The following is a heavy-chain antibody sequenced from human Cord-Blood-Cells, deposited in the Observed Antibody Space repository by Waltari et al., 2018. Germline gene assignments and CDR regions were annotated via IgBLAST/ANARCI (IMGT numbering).Heavy chain of an antibody. J-gene: IGHJ4*02. Sequence: QVQLVQSGAEVKKPGASVKVSCKASGYTFTSHDINWVRQATGQGLEWMGWMNPNSGNTGYAQKFQGRVTITRNTSISTAYMELSSLRSEDTAVYYCARSPDFWSGYCLDYWGQGTLVTVSS. CDR2: MNPNSGNT. V-gene: IGHV1-8*03. CDR3: ARSPDFWSGYCLDY. CDR1: GYTFTSHD. D-gene: IGHD3-3*01.